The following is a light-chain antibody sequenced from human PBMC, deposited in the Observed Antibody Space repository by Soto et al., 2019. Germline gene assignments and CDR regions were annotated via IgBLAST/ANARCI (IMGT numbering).Light chain of an antibody. CDR3: QQSGSSPLT. Sequence: EIVLTQSPGTLSLSPGERATLSCRASQSVSSSYLAWYQQKPGQAPRLLIYGASSRATGIPERFSGSGSGIDFSLTINRLEHADFQVYYCQQSGSSPLTFGGGTKVEIK. J-gene: IGKJ4*01. CDR2: GAS. V-gene: IGKV3-20*01. CDR1: QSVSSSY.